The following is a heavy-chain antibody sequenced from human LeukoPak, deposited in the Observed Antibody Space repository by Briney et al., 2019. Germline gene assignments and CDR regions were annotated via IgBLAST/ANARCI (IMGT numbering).Heavy chain of an antibody. CDR3: TTDGMVASFFE. CDR1: GFTFSSYW. D-gene: IGHD3-3*02. J-gene: IGHJ4*02. CDR2: MKQDGSDK. V-gene: IGHV3-7*03. Sequence: PGGSLRLSCGASGFTFSSYWMSWVRQAPGKGLEWVANMKQDGSDKNYLDSVKGRFTISRDNAKNSVYLQMNSLKTEDTAVYYCTTDGMVASFFEWGQGTLVTVSS.